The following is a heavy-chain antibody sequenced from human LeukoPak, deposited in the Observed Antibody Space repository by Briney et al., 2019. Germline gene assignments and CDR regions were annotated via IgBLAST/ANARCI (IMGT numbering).Heavy chain of an antibody. J-gene: IGHJ2*01. D-gene: IGHD1-7*01. CDR3: ARAGNYYFDL. CDR2: MNADGRTI. V-gene: IGHV3-74*01. CDR1: GFTFSSSW. Sequence: GGSLRLSCAASGFTFSSSWMHWLRQGPGKGVVWVARMNADGRTINYADSVKGRFTISRDNAKNTLYLQMNSLRTEDAAVYYCARAGNYYFDLWGRGTQVTVSS.